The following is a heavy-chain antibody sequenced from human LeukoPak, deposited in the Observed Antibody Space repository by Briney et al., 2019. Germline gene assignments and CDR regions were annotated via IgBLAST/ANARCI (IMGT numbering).Heavy chain of an antibody. CDR3: ARGGGEQWLERGFDY. Sequence: GGSLRLSCPASGFIFGDYTMSWFRQAPGEGLEWVGFIRSEPYGGTTEYAASVNGRFSISRDDSKSIAYLHMNSLKTEDTAVYYCARGGGEQWLERGFDYWGQGTLVTVSS. CDR1: GFIFGDYT. V-gene: IGHV3-49*03. J-gene: IGHJ4*02. CDR2: IRSEPYGGTT. D-gene: IGHD6-19*01.